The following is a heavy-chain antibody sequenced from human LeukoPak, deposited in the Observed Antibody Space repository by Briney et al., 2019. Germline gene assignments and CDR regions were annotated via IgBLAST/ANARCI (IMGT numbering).Heavy chain of an antibody. V-gene: IGHV4-39*07. D-gene: IGHD6-13*01. CDR1: GGSISSSSYY. Sequence: PSETLSLTCTVSGGSISSSSYYWGWIRQPPGKGLEWIGSIYYSGSTYYNPSLKSRVTISVDTSKNQFSLKLSSVTAADTAVYYCAREIAAPDAFDIWGQGTMVTVSS. CDR2: IYYSGST. CDR3: AREIAAPDAFDI. J-gene: IGHJ3*02.